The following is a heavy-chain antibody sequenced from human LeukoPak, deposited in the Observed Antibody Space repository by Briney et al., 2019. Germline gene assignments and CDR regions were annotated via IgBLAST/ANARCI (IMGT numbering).Heavy chain of an antibody. D-gene: IGHD2-21*02. Sequence: PSETLSLTCAVYDGSFSGYYWNWIRQPPGKGLEWIGEINHSGSTNYNPSLKSRVTISGDTSKNHFTLNLTSVTAADTAVYYCARHMSVTYDAFDIWGQGTMVTVSS. CDR3: ARHMSVTYDAFDI. CDR2: INHSGST. CDR1: DGSFSGYY. V-gene: IGHV4-34*01. J-gene: IGHJ3*02.